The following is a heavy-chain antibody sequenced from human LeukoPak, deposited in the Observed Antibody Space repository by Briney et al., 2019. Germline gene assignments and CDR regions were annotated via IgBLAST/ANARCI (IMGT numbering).Heavy chain of an antibody. CDR2: INDDGRST. Sequence: GGSLRLSCAASGFTFSSFWMHWVRQAPGKGLEWVSRINDDGRSTSYADSVKGRFIVSRDSAKNTLYLQMNSPRAEDTAVYFCARAYCGADCYSRAMDYWGQGTLVTVSS. CDR3: ARAYCGADCYSRAMDY. J-gene: IGHJ4*02. V-gene: IGHV3-74*01. CDR1: GFTFSSFW. D-gene: IGHD2-21*02.